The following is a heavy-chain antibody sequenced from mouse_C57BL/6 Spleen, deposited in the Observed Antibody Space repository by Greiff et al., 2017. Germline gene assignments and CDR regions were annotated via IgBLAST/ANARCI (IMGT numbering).Heavy chain of an antibody. J-gene: IGHJ1*03. V-gene: IGHV1-80*01. CDR3: ARTHYYGSSFYWYFDV. D-gene: IGHD1-1*01. Sequence: QVQLQQSGAELVKPGASVKISCKASGYAFSSYWMNWVKQRPGKGLEWIGQIYPGDGDTNYNGKFKGKATLTADRSSSTAYMPLSSLSSEDSAVYFCARTHYYGSSFYWYFDVWGTGTTVTVSS. CDR2: IYPGDGDT. CDR1: GYAFSSYW.